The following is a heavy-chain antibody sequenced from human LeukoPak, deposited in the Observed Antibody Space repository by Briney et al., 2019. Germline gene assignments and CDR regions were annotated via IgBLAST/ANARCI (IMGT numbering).Heavy chain of an antibody. CDR1: GYTFTSYD. D-gene: IGHD6-13*01. J-gene: IGHJ4*02. CDR2: MNPNSGNT. CDR3: ARLIGYSSSWYDY. Sequence: ASVKVSCKASGYTFTSYDINWVRQATGQGLEWMGWMNPNSGNTGYAQKFQGRVTITRNTSISTAYMELSSLRSEDTAVYCCARLIGYSSSWYDYWGQGTLVTVS. V-gene: IGHV1-8*03.